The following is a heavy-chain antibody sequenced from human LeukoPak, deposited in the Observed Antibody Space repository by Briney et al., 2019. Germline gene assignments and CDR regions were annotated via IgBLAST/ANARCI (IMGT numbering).Heavy chain of an antibody. V-gene: IGHV1-2*04. D-gene: IGHD3-22*01. J-gene: IGHJ4*02. CDR3: ARGGWYYYDSNGYYLIDN. CDR2: INPKSGGT. Sequence: ASVKVSCKASGYTFTGYHIHWVRQAPGQGLEWMGWINPKSGGTNYAQKFEGWVTMTRDTSMSTVYMELSRLKSDDTAVYYCARGGWYYYDSNGYYLIDNWGQGTLVTVSS. CDR1: GYTFTGYH.